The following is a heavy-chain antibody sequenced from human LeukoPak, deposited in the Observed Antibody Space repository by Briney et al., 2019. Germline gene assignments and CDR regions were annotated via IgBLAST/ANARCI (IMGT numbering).Heavy chain of an antibody. Sequence: PGGSLRLSCAASGFTFSSYAMSWLRQAPGKGLEWVSAISGNGGGTYYADSVKGRFTISRDNSKNTLYLQMNSLRAEDTAVYYCAKCAQPWIGGGVDYWGQGTLVTVSS. V-gene: IGHV3-23*01. J-gene: IGHJ4*02. CDR1: GFTFSSYA. CDR2: ISGNGGGT. D-gene: IGHD2-2*03. CDR3: AKCAQPWIGGGVDY.